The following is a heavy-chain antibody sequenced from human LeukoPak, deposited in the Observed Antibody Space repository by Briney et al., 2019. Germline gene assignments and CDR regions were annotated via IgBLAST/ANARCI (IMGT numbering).Heavy chain of an antibody. D-gene: IGHD3-22*01. CDR3: AKSRDYDSSGYLA. J-gene: IGHJ5*02. V-gene: IGHV3-23*01. Sequence: GGSLRLSCAASGFTFSSYAMCWVRQAPGKGLEWVSAISGSGGSTYYADSVKGRFTISRDNSKNTLYLQMNSLRAEDTAVYYCAKSRDYDSSGYLAWGQGTLVTVSS. CDR2: ISGSGGST. CDR1: GFTFSSYA.